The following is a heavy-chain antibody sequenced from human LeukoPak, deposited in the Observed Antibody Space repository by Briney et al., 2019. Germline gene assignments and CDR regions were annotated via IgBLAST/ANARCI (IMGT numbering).Heavy chain of an antibody. Sequence: GGSLRLSCAASGFTFSSYGMHWVRQAPGKGLEWVAFIRYDGSNKYYADSVKGRFTISRDNSKNTLYLQMNSLRAEDTAVYYCAKDLYSSGWYGGAFDYWGQGTLVTVSS. CDR3: AKDLYSSGWYGGAFDY. CDR1: GFTFSSYG. J-gene: IGHJ4*02. V-gene: IGHV3-30*02. CDR2: IRYDGSNK. D-gene: IGHD6-19*01.